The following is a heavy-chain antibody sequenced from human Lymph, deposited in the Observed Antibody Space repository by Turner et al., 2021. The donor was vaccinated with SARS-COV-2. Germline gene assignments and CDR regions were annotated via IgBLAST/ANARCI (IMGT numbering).Heavy chain of an antibody. D-gene: IGHD6-19*01. J-gene: IGHJ4*02. CDR1: GYTFTGYY. Sequence: QVQLVRSGVEVRNPGASVKVSCKASGYTFTGYYMHWVRQAPGQGLEWMGWINPNSGGTYYAQKFQGRVTMTRDTSISTAYMELSRLRSDDTAVYYCARDSSSGWQFDYWGQGTLVTVSS. CDR3: ARDSSSGWQFDY. CDR2: INPNSGGT. V-gene: IGHV1-2*02.